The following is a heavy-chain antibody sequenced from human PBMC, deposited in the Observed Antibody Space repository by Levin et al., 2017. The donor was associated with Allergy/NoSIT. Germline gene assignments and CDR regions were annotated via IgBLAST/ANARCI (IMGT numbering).Heavy chain of an antibody. Sequence: ASVKVSCKASGYTFSDYYMHWVRQAPGQGLEWMGWINPNSGDTNYAQKFQGRVTMTSDTSISTAYLELSRLKSDDTAIYYCARDIGYCSRGSCYNWLDPWGQGTLVTVSS. CDR3: ARDIGYCSRGSCYNWLDP. CDR1: GYTFSDYY. CDR2: INPNSGDT. J-gene: IGHJ5*02. V-gene: IGHV1-2*02. D-gene: IGHD2-15*01.